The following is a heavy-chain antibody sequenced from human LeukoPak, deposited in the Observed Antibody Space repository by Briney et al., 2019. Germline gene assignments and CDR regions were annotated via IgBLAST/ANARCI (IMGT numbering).Heavy chain of an antibody. D-gene: IGHD4-17*01. CDR1: GVSISAYY. CDR2: IYPGESIYASENT. Sequence: SETLSLTCSVSGVSISAYYWSWIRQPAGKGLEWIGRIYPGESIYASENTNYNPSLKSRVSMSGDMSKNQVSLKLRSVTAADTAVYYCARDPTTVTTIFDSWGQGTLVTVSS. J-gene: IGHJ4*02. CDR3: ARDPTTVTTIFDS. V-gene: IGHV4-4*07.